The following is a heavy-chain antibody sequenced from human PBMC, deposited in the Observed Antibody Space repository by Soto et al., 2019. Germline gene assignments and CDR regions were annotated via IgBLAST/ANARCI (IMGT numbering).Heavy chain of an antibody. CDR2: ISGSGGST. J-gene: IGHJ4*02. CDR3: AKGRGYCSSTSCYVGSDY. D-gene: IGHD2-2*01. CDR1: GFTFSSYA. Sequence: EVQLLESGRGLVQPGGSRRLSCAASGFTFSSYAMSWVRQAPGKGLEWVSAISGSGGSTYYADSVKGRFTISRDNSKNTLYLQMNSLRAEDTAVYYCAKGRGYCSSTSCYVGSDYWGQGTLVTVSS. V-gene: IGHV3-23*01.